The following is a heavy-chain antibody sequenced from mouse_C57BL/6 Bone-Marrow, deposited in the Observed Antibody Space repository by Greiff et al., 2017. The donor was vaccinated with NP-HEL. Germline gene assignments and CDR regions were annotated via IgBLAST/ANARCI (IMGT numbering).Heavy chain of an antibody. CDR3: ARGGWFAY. J-gene: IGHJ3*01. V-gene: IGHV1-54*01. CDR1: GYAFTNYL. CDR2: INPGSGGT. Sequence: VKLQQSGAELVRPGTSVKVSCKASGYAFTNYLIEWVKQRPGQGLEWIGVINPGSGGTNYNEKFKGKATLTADKSSSTAYMQLSSLTSEDSAVYCCARGGWFAYWGQGTLVTVSA.